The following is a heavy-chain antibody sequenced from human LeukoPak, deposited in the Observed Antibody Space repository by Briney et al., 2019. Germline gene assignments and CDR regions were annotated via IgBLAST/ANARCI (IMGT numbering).Heavy chain of an antibody. CDR2: ISWNSDMI. D-gene: IGHD2-2*01. Sequence: GGSLRLSCAASGFTFDDYAMHWVRQAPGKGLEWVSGISWNSDMIAYADSVKGRFTISRDNAKNTMYLQMNSLKTEDTAVYYCTALCSTSCYDTDYWGQGTLVTVSS. V-gene: IGHV3-9*01. J-gene: IGHJ4*02. CDR3: TALCSTSCYDTDY. CDR1: GFTFDDYA.